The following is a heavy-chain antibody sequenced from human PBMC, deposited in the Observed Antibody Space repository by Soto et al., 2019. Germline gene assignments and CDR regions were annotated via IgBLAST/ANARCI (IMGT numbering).Heavy chain of an antibody. CDR1: GYTFTSYG. D-gene: IGHD1-26*01. CDR3: ARDAAVGLFDY. J-gene: IGHJ4*02. CDR2: INPYNGNT. Sequence: GASGKVSCKASGYTFTSYGISWVRQAPGQGLEWMGWINPYNGNTKYAQKLQGRVTMTTDTSTSTAYMELRSLRSDDTAVYYCARDAAVGLFDYWGQGTLVTVSS. V-gene: IGHV1-18*01.